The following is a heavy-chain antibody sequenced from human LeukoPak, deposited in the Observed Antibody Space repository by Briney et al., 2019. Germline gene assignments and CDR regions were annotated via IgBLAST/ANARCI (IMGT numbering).Heavy chain of an antibody. CDR2: ISYDGSNK. V-gene: IGHV3-30*18. Sequence: SGGSLRLSCAASGFTFSSYGMHWVRQAPGKGLEWVAVISYDGSNKYYADSVKGRFTISRDNSKNTLYLQMNSLRAEDTAVYYCAKFAAAAYYYGMDVWGQGTTVTVSS. J-gene: IGHJ6*02. CDR3: AKFAAAAYYYGMDV. D-gene: IGHD6-13*01. CDR1: GFTFSSYG.